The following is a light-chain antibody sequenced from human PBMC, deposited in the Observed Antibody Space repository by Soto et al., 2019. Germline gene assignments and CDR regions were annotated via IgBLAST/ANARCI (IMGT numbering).Light chain of an antibody. J-gene: IGLJ3*02. CDR1: DSNIGDNA. CDR3: ATWDDSLNGRV. Sequence: QSLLTQPPSASGTPGQRVSISCSGSDSNIGDNAVNWFQQLPGTAPKLLIYSNRQRPSGVPDRFSGSKSGTSASLAISGLQSEDEAVYFCATWDDSLNGRVFGGGTKLTVL. V-gene: IGLV1-44*01. CDR2: SNR.